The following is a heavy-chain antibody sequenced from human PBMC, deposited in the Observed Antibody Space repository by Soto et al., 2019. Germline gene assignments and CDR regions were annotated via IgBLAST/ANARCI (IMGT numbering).Heavy chain of an antibody. CDR2: INAGNGNT. D-gene: IGHD5-12*01. Sequence: ASVKVSCKASGYTFTSYAMHWVRQAPGQRLEWMGWINAGNGNTKYSQKFQGRVTITRDTSASTAYMELSSLRSEDTAVYYCARSAAAGTPMNIVATTRGGDYWGQGTLVTVSS. CDR1: GYTFTSYA. J-gene: IGHJ4*02. V-gene: IGHV1-3*01. CDR3: ARSAAAGTPMNIVATTRGGDY.